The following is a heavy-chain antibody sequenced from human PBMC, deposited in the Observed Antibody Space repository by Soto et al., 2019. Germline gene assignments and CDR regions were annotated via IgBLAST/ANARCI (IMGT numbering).Heavy chain of an antibody. D-gene: IGHD2-15*01. CDR2: ISYDGSNK. Sequence: ESGGGVVQPGRSLRLSCAASGFTFSSYAMHWVRQAPGKGLEWVAVISYDGSNKYYADSVKGRFTISRDNSKNTLYLQMNSLRAEDTAVYYCARSGYCSGGSCYSLLNSHHYFDYWGQGTLVTVSS. CDR1: GFTFSSYA. CDR3: ARSGYCSGGSCYSLLNSHHYFDY. V-gene: IGHV3-30-3*01. J-gene: IGHJ4*02.